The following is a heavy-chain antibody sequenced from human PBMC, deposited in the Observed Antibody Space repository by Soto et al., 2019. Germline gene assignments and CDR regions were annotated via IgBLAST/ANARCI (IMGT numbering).Heavy chain of an antibody. Sequence: ASVKVSCKASGYTFTSYAMHWVRQAPGQRLEWMGWINAGNGNTKYSQKFQGRVTITRDTSASTAYMELSSLRSEDTAVYYCARGGIVVVPLEYAFDSWGQGTMVTVS. J-gene: IGHJ3*02. V-gene: IGHV1-3*01. CDR1: GYTFTSYA. CDR2: INAGNGNT. CDR3: ARGGIVVVPLEYAFDS. D-gene: IGHD3-22*01.